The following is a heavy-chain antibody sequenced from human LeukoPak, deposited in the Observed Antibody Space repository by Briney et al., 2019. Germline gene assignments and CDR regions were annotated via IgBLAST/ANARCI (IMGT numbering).Heavy chain of an antibody. CDR1: GFSFSFYS. V-gene: IGHV3-23*01. D-gene: IGHD6-19*01. CDR3: AKKNGGGWPTIFFDY. J-gene: IGHJ4*02. Sequence: PGGSLRLSCAASGFSFSFYSMSWVRQAPGKGLEWVSGISGIGDTLFYSDPVKGRFTISRDNSKNTVYLQMNSLRVEDSAVYYCAKKNGGGWPTIFFDYWGQGILVTVSS. CDR2: ISGIGDTL.